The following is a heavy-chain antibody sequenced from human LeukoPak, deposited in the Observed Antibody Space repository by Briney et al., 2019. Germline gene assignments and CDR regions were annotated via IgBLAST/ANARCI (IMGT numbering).Heavy chain of an antibody. Sequence: ASVKVSCKASGYTFTSYGISWVRQAPGQGLEWMGWINPYNDNTNYAQKLQGRVTMTTDTSTSTAYMELRSLRSDDTAVYYCARGGCSRTTCPPGRSWSDPWGQGTLVTVSS. CDR1: GYTFTSYG. D-gene: IGHD2-2*01. V-gene: IGHV1-18*01. CDR2: INPYNDNT. J-gene: IGHJ5*02. CDR3: ARGGCSRTTCPPGRSWSDP.